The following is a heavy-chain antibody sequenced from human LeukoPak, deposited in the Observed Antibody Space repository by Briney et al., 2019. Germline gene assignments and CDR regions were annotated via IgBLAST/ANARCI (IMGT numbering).Heavy chain of an antibody. CDR3: ARGGYSYGPGYYYYMDV. Sequence: ASVKVSCKASGYTFTSYYMHWVRQAPGQGLEWMGIINPSGGSTNYAQKFQGRVTITADKSTSTAYMELSSLRSEDTAVYYCARGGYSYGPGYYYYMDVWGKGTTVTVSS. CDR2: INPSGGST. J-gene: IGHJ6*03. V-gene: IGHV1-46*01. CDR1: GYTFTSYY. D-gene: IGHD5-18*01.